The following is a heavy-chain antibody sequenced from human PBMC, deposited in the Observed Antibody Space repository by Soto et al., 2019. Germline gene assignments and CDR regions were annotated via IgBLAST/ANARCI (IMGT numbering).Heavy chain of an antibody. V-gene: IGHV4-59*01. Sequence: QVQLQESGPGLVKPSETLSLTCTVSGGSISSYYWSWIRQPPGKGLEWIGYIYYSGSTNYNPSLKSRVTISVDTSKNQFSLKLSSVTAADTAVYYCVRSRPGYSYGYFDYWGQGTLVTVSS. CDR2: IYYSGST. J-gene: IGHJ4*02. CDR1: GGSISSYY. D-gene: IGHD5-18*01. CDR3: VRSRPGYSYGYFDY.